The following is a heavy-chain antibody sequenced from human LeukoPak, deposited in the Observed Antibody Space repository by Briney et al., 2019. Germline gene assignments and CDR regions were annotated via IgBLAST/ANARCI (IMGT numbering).Heavy chain of an antibody. D-gene: IGHD5-18*01. CDR3: ARVRFDSYGSGSPYYFDY. CDR2: IKEEGSEK. Sequence: GGSLRLSCAPPGFTFSSYWMRWVRQAPGRGLEWVANIKEEGSEKYYVDSVKGRFTISRDNAKNSLYLQMNSLRAEDTAVYYCARVRFDSYGSGSPYYFDYWGQGTLVTVSS. V-gene: IGHV3-7*01. CDR1: GFTFSSYW. J-gene: IGHJ4*02.